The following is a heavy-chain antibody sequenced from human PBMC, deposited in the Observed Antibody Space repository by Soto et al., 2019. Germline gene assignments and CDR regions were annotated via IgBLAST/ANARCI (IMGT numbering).Heavy chain of an antibody. CDR3: ARNGGEMATTRDIGPFDI. V-gene: IGHV1-18*04. CDR1: GYTFTSYG. Sequence: ASVKVSCKASGYTFTSYGISWVRQAPGQGLEWMGWISAYNGNTNYAQKLQGRVTMTTDTSTSTAYMELRSPRSDDTAVYYCARNGGEMATTRDIGPFDIWGQGTMVTV. D-gene: IGHD1-26*01. J-gene: IGHJ3*02. CDR2: ISAYNGNT.